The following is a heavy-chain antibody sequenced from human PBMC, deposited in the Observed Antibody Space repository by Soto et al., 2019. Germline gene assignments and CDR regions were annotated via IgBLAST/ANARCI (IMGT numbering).Heavy chain of an antibody. CDR3: ARERLGYCSGGSCDMDV. D-gene: IGHD2-15*01. CDR1: GGSISSSSYY. V-gene: IGHV4-39*02. J-gene: IGHJ6*03. CDR2: IYYSGST. Sequence: SETLSLTCTVSGGSISSSSYYWSWIRQPPGKGLEWIGSIYYSGSTYYNPSLKSRVTISVDTSKNQFSLRLSSVTASDTAVYYCARERLGYCSGGSCDMDVWGKGTTVTVSS.